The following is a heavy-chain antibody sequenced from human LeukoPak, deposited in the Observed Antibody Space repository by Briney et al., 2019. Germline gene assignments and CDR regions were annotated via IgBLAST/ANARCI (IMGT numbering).Heavy chain of an antibody. Sequence: ASVKVSCKASGYTFTSYGIHWLRQAPGQRLGLVGWINSDNGNTNYSQKFQDRVTSTTDTSASAAYMELGSQRSEDTAVYYCARNDRESWYKSFDDWGQGVLVTVFS. CDR1: GYTFTSYG. CDR2: INSDNGNT. D-gene: IGHD1-14*01. CDR3: ARNDRESWYKSFDD. J-gene: IGHJ4*02. V-gene: IGHV1-3*04.